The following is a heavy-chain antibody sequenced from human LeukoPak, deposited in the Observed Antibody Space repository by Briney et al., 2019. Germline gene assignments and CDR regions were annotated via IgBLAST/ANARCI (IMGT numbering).Heavy chain of an antibody. CDR3: ARLGTEWELPYWFDP. J-gene: IGHJ5*02. CDR2: IYPGDSDT. D-gene: IGHD1-26*01. CDR1: GYSVTSYW. V-gene: IGHV5-51*01. Sequence: PGESLKISCKGSGYSVTSYWMGWVRQMPGKGLEGMGIIYPGDSDTRYSPSFQGQGPISADKPISTAYLQWSSLKASDTAMYYCARLGTEWELPYWFDPWGQGTLVTVSS.